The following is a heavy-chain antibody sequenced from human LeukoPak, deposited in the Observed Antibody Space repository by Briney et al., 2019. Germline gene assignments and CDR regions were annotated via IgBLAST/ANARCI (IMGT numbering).Heavy chain of an antibody. Sequence: SQTLSLTCTVSGGSISSDDYYWSWIRQPPGKGLEWIGHITYSGSTDYSPSLRSRVTMSVDTSKNQFSLKLNPVTAAETAMYFCARGGVGGYDYFDSWGQGTLVAASS. J-gene: IGHJ4*02. V-gene: IGHV4-30-4*01. D-gene: IGHD5-12*01. CDR3: ARGGVGGYDYFDS. CDR2: ITYSGST. CDR1: GGSISSDDYY.